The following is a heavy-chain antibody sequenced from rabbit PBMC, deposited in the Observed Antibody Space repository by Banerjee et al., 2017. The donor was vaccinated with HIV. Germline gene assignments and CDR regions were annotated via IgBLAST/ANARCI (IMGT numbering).Heavy chain of an antibody. Sequence: QSLEESGRDLVKPGRTLTLTCTASGIDFSSSDWRCWVRQAPGKGLEWIGCIYTSSDNTYYANWAKGRFTISKTSSTTVTLQMTSLTAADTATYFCAKGGYANYVELLALWGPGTLVT. CDR3: AKGGYANYVELLAL. D-gene: IGHD6-1*01. J-gene: IGHJ4*01. CDR1: GIDFSSSDW. V-gene: IGHV1S40*01. CDR2: IYTSSDNT.